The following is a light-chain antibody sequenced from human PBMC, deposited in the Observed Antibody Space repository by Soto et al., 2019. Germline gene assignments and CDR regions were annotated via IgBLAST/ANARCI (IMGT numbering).Light chain of an antibody. CDR1: SADIGLYNF. CDR3: SSYTSDSTHV. Sequence: QSALTQPASVSGSPGQSITISCTGTSADIGLYNFVSWYQQHPGKAPKLLIHEVTIRPSGVSNRLSGSKSGNTASLSISGLQAEDEADYYCSSYTSDSTHVFGTGTKLTVL. CDR2: EVT. J-gene: IGLJ1*01. V-gene: IGLV2-14*01.